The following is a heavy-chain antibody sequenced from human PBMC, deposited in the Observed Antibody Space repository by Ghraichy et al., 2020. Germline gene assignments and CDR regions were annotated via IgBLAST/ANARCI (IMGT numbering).Heavy chain of an antibody. CDR2: ISAYNGNT. D-gene: IGHD3-22*01. Sequence: ASVKVSCKASGYTFTSYGISWVRQAPGQGLEWMGWISAYNGNTNYAQKLQGRVTMTTDTSTSTAYMELRSLRSDDTAVYYCARDLGFDYYDSSGYYFPYWGQGTLVTVSS. CDR1: GYTFTSYG. CDR3: ARDLGFDYYDSSGYYFPY. J-gene: IGHJ4*02. V-gene: IGHV1-18*01.